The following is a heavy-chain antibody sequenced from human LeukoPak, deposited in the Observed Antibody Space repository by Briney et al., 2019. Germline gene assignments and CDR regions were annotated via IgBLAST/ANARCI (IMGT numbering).Heavy chain of an antibody. Sequence: GPLRLSCAASGFTFGSRLKHWVRQAPGKGLVWLSRIKSDGMSRKYADCGKARFTISRDKAKSQLYLQMNSQRAEDTGLYYCARGDSEGSSAIDYRGQGTLVTVSS. CDR3: ARGDSEGSSAIDY. V-gene: IGHV3-74*03. D-gene: IGHD6-19*01. CDR1: GFTFGSRL. CDR2: IKSDGMSR. J-gene: IGHJ4*02.